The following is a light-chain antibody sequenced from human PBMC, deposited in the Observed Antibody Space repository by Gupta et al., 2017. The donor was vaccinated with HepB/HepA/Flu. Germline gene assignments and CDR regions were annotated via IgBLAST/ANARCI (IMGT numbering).Light chain of an antibody. CDR2: GAS. J-gene: IGKJ2*01. Sequence: EIVLTQSPGPLSLSPGERATLPSRVSRRIRNNFLAWYQKKCDQAPRLLIYGASSRGNGIPDRFSGSGSGTDFTLTISRLEPDDSAVYYCHQECESPDTFGQGAKLEI. V-gene: IGKV3-20*01. CDR3: HQECESPDT. CDR1: RRIRNNF.